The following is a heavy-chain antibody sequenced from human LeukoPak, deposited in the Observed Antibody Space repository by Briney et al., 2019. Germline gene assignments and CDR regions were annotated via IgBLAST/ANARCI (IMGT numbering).Heavy chain of an antibody. CDR2: INHSGST. CDR1: GGSFSGYY. Sequence: SETLSLTCAVYGGSFSGYYWSWIRQPPGKGLEWIGEINHSGSTNYNPSLKSRVTISVDTSKNQFSLKLSSVTAADTAVYYCARWGRDIVVVPAAIRRFGYWGQGTLVTVSS. J-gene: IGHJ4*02. CDR3: ARWGRDIVVVPAAIRRFGY. V-gene: IGHV4-34*01. D-gene: IGHD2-2*02.